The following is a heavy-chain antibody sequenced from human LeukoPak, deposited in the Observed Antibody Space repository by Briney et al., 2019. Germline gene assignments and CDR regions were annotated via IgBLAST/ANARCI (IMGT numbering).Heavy chain of an antibody. D-gene: IGHD3-16*01. CDR2: ITSSGSTI. Sequence: GGSLRLSCAASGFTLSSYEMNWVRQAPGKGLEWVSYITSSGSTIYYADSVKGRFTISRDNAQNSLYLQMNSLRAEDTAVYYCARARFCLYWGQGTLVTVSS. J-gene: IGHJ4*02. V-gene: IGHV3-48*03. CDR1: GFTLSSYE. CDR3: ARARFCLY.